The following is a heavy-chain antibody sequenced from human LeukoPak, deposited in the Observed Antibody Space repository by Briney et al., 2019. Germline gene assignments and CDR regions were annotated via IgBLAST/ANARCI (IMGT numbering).Heavy chain of an antibody. CDR1: GGSISSYY. CDR3: AREGTTGTTGIDY. CDR2: IYYSGST. V-gene: IGHV4-59*01. D-gene: IGHD1-1*01. Sequence: SETLSLTCTVSGGSISSYYWSWIRQPPGKGVEWIGYIYYSGSTNYNPSLKSRVTISVDTSKNQFSLKLSSVTAADTAVYYCAREGTTGTTGIDYWGQGTLVTVSS. J-gene: IGHJ4*02.